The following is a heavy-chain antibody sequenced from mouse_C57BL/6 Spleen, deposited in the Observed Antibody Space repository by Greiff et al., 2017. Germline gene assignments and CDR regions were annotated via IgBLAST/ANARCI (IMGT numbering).Heavy chain of an antibody. CDR2: ISSGGSYT. D-gene: IGHD2-4*01. V-gene: IGHV5-6*01. CDR1: GFTFSSYG. CDR3: ARHEDYDYDGPAWFAY. Sequence: EVQLVESGGDLVKPGGSLKLSCAASGFTFSSYGMSWVRQTPDKRLEWVATISSGGSYTYYPDSVKGRFTISRDNAKNTLYLQMSSLKSEDTAMYYCARHEDYDYDGPAWFAYWGQGTLVTVSA. J-gene: IGHJ3*01.